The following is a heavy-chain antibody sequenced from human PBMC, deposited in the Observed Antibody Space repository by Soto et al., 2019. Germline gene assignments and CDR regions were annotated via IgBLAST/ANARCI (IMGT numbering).Heavy chain of an antibody. D-gene: IGHD3-9*01. Sequence: ASVKVSCKASGGTFSSYAISWVRQAPGQGLEWMGGIIPIFGTANYAQKFQGRVTITADESTSTAYMELSSLRSEDTAVYYCARGEAYDILTGYGDYWGQGTLVTVSS. CDR2: IIPIFGTA. J-gene: IGHJ4*02. CDR3: ARGEAYDILTGYGDY. CDR1: GGTFSSYA. V-gene: IGHV1-69*13.